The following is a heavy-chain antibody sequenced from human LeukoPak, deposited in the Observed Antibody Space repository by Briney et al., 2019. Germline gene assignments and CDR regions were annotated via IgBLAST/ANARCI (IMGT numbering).Heavy chain of an antibody. V-gene: IGHV4-34*01. CDR3: ARGDCSGSICYSPMDV. D-gene: IGHD2-21*01. Sequence: SETLSLTCAVYGGSFSGYYWVWIRQPPGKGLEWIGSIYRSGSTNYNPSLKSRVTISVDTSKNQFSLKVSSVTAADTAVYYCARGDCSGSICYSPMDVWGTGTTVTVSS. J-gene: IGHJ6*03. CDR1: GGSFSGYY. CDR2: IYRSGST.